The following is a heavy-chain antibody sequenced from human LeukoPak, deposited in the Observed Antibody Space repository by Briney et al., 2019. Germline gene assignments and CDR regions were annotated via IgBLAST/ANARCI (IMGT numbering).Heavy chain of an antibody. D-gene: IGHD6-6*01. CDR1: GFTFDDYA. Sequence: GGSLRLSCAASGFTFDDYAVHWVRQAPGKGLEWVSGISWNSGSIGYADSVKGRFTISRDNAKNSLYLQMNSLRAEDTALYYCAKDIDSSATNWFDPWGQGTLVTVSS. J-gene: IGHJ5*02. V-gene: IGHV3-9*01. CDR2: ISWNSGSI. CDR3: AKDIDSSATNWFDP.